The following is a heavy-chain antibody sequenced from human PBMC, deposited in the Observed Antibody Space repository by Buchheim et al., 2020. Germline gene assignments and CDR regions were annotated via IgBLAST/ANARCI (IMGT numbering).Heavy chain of an antibody. D-gene: IGHD3-3*01. Sequence: QVQLQQWGAGLLKPSETLSLTCAVYGGSFSGYYWSWIRQPPGKGLEWIGEINHSGSTNYNPSLKSRVTIPVDTSKNQFSLKLSSVTAADTAVYYCARESGDYDFWSGYYHLGNWFDPWGQGTL. CDR1: GGSFSGYY. CDR2: INHSGST. V-gene: IGHV4-34*01. J-gene: IGHJ5*02. CDR3: ARESGDYDFWSGYYHLGNWFDP.